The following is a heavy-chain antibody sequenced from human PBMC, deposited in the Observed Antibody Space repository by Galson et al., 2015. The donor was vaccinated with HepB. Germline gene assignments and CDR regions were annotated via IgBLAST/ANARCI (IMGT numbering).Heavy chain of an antibody. Sequence: SLRLSCAGSGFTFSNAWMNWVRQAPGKGLEWVGRIKSKADRGTIDYAAPVKGRFTVSRDDSKNMVFLQMNSLKSEDTAVYYCATGGPFFDYWGQGTLVTVSS. CDR1: GFTFSNAW. CDR2: IKSKADRGTI. CDR3: ATGGPFFDY. V-gene: IGHV3-15*01. J-gene: IGHJ4*02.